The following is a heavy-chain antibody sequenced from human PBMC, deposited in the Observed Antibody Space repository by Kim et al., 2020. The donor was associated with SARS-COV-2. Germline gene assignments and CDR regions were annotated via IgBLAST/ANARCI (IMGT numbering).Heavy chain of an antibody. CDR3: AKCGIVVVPADPVDAFDI. D-gene: IGHD2-2*01. CDR2: ISGSGGST. Sequence: GGSLRLSCAASGFTFSSYAMSWVRQAPGKGLEWVSAISGSGGSTYYADSVKGRFTISRDNSKNTLYLQMNSLRAEDTAVYYCAKCGIVVVPADPVDAFDIWGQGTMVTVSS. CDR1: GFTFSSYA. V-gene: IGHV3-23*01. J-gene: IGHJ3*02.